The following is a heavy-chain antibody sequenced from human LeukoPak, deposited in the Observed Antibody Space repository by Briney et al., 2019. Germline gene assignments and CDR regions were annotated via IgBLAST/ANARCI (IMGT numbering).Heavy chain of an antibody. V-gene: IGHV3-23*01. CDR2: ISGSGSST. CDR3: ANHSDTAMVYAY. D-gene: IGHD5-18*01. CDR1: GFTFSSYA. J-gene: IGHJ4*02. Sequence: GGSLRLSCAASGFTFSSYAMSWVRPAPGRGLEWVSGISGSGSSTYYADSVKARFTTSRDNSKNTLNLQMNSLRAEDTAVYYCANHSDTAMVYAYWGQGTLVTVSS.